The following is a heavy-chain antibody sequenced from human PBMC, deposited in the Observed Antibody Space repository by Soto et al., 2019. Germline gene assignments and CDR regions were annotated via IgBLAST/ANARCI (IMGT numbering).Heavy chain of an antibody. J-gene: IGHJ4*02. CDR3: ARLRTYDLMTAPDY. D-gene: IGHD2-21*02. CDR2: IYHSGRT. CDR1: GGSISSSNW. V-gene: IGHV4-4*02. Sequence: QVQLQESGPGLVKPSGTLSLTCVVSGGSISSSNWWSWVRQPPGKGREWIGEIYHSGRTNYNPSLKSRVSISLDKSKNQFSLKLSSVTAADTAVYYCARLRTYDLMTAPDYWGQGTLVTVSS.